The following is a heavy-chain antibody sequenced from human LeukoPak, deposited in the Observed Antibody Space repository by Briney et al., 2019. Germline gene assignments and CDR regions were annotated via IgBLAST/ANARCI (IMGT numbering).Heavy chain of an antibody. CDR2: ISDGAGGRT. D-gene: IGHD5-18*01. Sequence: GGSLRLSCAASGFTFSNYAMNWVRQAPGKGLEWVSAISDGAGGRTYYTDSVKGRFTISRDNSKNTLYLQLNSLRAEDTAVYYCAKEDVDTSFDYWGQGTLVTVSP. CDR3: AKEDVDTSFDY. CDR1: GFTFSNYA. V-gene: IGHV3-23*01. J-gene: IGHJ4*02.